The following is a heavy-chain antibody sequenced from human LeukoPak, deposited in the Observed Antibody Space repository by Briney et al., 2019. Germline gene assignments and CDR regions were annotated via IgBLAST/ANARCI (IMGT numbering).Heavy chain of an antibody. V-gene: IGHV3-74*01. CDR3: ARDIKYSHDF. Sequence: PGGSLRLSCAASGFTFSTYWMHWVRQAPGKGLVWVSRINDDGSTTNYADSVRGRFTISRDNAKNTLYLQMDSLRVEDTAMYYCARDIKYSHDFWGQGTLVTVSS. CDR2: INDDGSTT. J-gene: IGHJ4*02. CDR1: GFTFSTYW. D-gene: IGHD5-18*01.